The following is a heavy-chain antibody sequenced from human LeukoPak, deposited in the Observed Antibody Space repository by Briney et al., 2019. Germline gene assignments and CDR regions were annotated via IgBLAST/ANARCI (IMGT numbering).Heavy chain of an antibody. Sequence: PSETLSLTCTVSGGSISSRSYFWGWIRQPPGKGPEWIGSIYYSGSTYYNPSLKSRFTISVDTSKNQFSLRLSSVTAADTAVYYCARENNHLTWFDPWGQGTLVTVSS. CDR1: GGSISSRSYF. V-gene: IGHV4-39*01. CDR2: IYYSGST. CDR3: ARENNHLTWFDP. J-gene: IGHJ5*02.